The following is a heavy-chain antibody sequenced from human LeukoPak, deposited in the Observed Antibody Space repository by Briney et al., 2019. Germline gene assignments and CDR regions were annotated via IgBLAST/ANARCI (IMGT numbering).Heavy chain of an antibody. J-gene: IGHJ4*02. D-gene: IGHD3-10*01. Sequence: GGSLRLSCSASGFTFSSYAMHWVRQAPGKGQEYGSAISSNGGSTYYADSVKGRFTISRDNSKNTLYLEMSSLRAEDTAVYYCVKDSAMVRGVIIPYYFDYWGQGTLVTVSS. CDR1: GFTFSSYA. CDR3: VKDSAMVRGVIIPYYFDY. V-gene: IGHV3-64D*06. CDR2: ISSNGGST.